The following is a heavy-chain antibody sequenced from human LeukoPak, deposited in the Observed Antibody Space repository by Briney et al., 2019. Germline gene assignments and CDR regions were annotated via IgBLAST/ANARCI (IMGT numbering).Heavy chain of an antibody. J-gene: IGHJ3*02. CDR2: IYYSGGT. Sequence: PSETLSLTCTVSGGSISSYYWSWIRQPPGKGLEWIGYIYYSGGTNYNPSLKSRVTISVDTSKNQFSLKLSSVTAADTAVYYCARAPAPADAFDIWGQGTMVTVSS. D-gene: IGHD2-15*01. CDR1: GGSISSYY. CDR3: ARAPAPADAFDI. V-gene: IGHV4-59*01.